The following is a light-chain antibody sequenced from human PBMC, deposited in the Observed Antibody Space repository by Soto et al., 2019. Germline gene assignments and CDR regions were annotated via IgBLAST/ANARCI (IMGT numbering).Light chain of an antibody. CDR1: TSNIGADYH. CDR3: TSYTPTGALV. V-gene: IGLV1-40*01. CDR2: GNT. J-gene: IGLJ6*01. Sequence: QSVLTQPPSVSGAPGQRVTIFCTGSTSNIGADYHVHWYRQLPGTAPRLLIYGNTNRPSGVPGRFSGSKSGTSASLAITGLQAEDEGNYYCTSYTPTGALVFGSGTKVTVL.